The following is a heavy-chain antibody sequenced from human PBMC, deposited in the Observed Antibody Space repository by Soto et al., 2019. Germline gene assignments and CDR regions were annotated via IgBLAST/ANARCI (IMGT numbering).Heavy chain of an antibody. J-gene: IGHJ6*02. V-gene: IGHV5-51*01. CDR1: GYSFTSYW. D-gene: IGHD3-9*01. Sequence: PGESLKISCKGSGYSFTSYWIGWVRQMPGKGLEWMGIIYPGDSDTRYSPSFQGQVTISADKSTSTAYLQWSSLKASDTAMYYCARRQYYDILTGYNYYGMDVWGQGTTVTVSS. CDR2: IYPGDSDT. CDR3: ARRQYYDILTGYNYYGMDV.